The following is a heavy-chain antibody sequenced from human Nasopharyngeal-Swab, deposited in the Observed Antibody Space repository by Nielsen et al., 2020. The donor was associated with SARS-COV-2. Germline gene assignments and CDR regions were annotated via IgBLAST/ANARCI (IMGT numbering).Heavy chain of an antibody. CDR2: IIPIFGTA. CDR3: ARVGAFRGNYGDYEVY. J-gene: IGHJ4*02. Sequence: SVKVSCKASGYTFTNYAISWVRQAPGQGLEWMGGIIPIFGTANYAQKFQGRVTITADKSTSTAYMELSSLRSEDTAVYYCARVGAFRGNYGDYEVYWGQGTLVTVSS. V-gene: IGHV1-69*06. D-gene: IGHD4-17*01. CDR1: GYTFTNYA.